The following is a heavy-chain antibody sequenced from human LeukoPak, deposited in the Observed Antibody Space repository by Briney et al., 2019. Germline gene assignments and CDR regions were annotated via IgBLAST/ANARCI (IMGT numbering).Heavy chain of an antibody. CDR3: ARALEVTWFDS. CDR1: GFTFSGSA. CDR2: IRSKSKDYAT. D-gene: IGHD3-22*01. Sequence: PGGSLRLSCAASGFTFSGSAMHWVRQASGKGLEWVGRIRSKSKDYATAYAASVKGRFTISRDDSYNTAYLHMNSLKTEDTAVYYCARALEVTWFDSWGQGILVTVSS. J-gene: IGHJ5*01. V-gene: IGHV3-73*01.